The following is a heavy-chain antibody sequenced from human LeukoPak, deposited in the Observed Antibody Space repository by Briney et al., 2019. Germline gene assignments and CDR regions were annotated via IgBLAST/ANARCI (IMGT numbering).Heavy chain of an antibody. CDR3: AKPTRGSGSFLIDF. V-gene: IGHV3-33*06. CDR2: IWDDGSSK. CDR1: GFTFSSYG. Sequence: GGSLRFSCAASGFTFSSYGMHWARQAPGKGLEWVAVIWDDGSSKYYGDSVKGRFTISRDNSKNTLYLQMNSLRAEDTAVYYCAKPTRGSGSFLIDFWGQGTLVTVSS. J-gene: IGHJ4*02. D-gene: IGHD1-26*01.